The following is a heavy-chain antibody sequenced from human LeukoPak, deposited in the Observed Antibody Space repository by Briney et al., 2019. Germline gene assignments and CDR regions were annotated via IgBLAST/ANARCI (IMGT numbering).Heavy chain of an antibody. D-gene: IGHD2-2*02. CDR2: ISGSGGST. V-gene: IGHV3-23*01. J-gene: IGHJ4*02. CDR1: GFTFSSYA. CDR3: ARADCSSSSCYTVAY. Sequence: PGGSLRLSCVASGFTFSSYAMSWVRQAPGKGLEWVSSISGSGGSTYYADSVKGRFTISRDNSKSTLNLQMNSLTTEDTAVYYCARADCSSSSCYTVAYWGQGTLVTVSS.